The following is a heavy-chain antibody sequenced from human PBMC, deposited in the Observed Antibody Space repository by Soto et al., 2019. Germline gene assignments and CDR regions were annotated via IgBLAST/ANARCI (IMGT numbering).Heavy chain of an antibody. CDR1: GLTFRDNY. CDR3: ARDLGYSYGALDF. D-gene: IGHD5-18*01. V-gene: IGHV3-11*06. Sequence: PGGSLRLSCAASGLTFRDNYMSWIRQAPGKGQKRVSYISSSSSYTNYADSVKGRYTISRGNAKNTLYLQMNSLRAEVTAVYYCARDLGYSYGALDFWGQGTLVTGSS. J-gene: IGHJ4*02. CDR2: ISSSSSYT.